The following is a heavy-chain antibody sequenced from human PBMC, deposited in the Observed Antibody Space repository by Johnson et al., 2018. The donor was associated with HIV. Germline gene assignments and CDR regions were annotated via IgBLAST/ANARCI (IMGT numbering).Heavy chain of an antibody. J-gene: IGHJ3*02. CDR3: AKESMGFTWNQLEAFDI. D-gene: IGHD1-20*01. CDR1: GFTFSRYA. CDR2: ISYDGSNK. Sequence: QVQLVESGGGVVQPGRSLRLSCAASGFTFSRYAMHWVRQAPGKGLEWVAVISYDGSNKYYADSVKGRFTVSRDNSKNTLYRQMNILRAEDTGVYYCAKESMGFTWNQLEAFDIWGQGTMVTVST. V-gene: IGHV3-30-3*01.